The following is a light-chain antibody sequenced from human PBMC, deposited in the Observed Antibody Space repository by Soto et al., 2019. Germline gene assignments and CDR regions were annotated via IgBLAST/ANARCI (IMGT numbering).Light chain of an antibody. CDR3: SSYAGSNKSV. V-gene: IGLV2-8*01. CDR2: EVS. CDR1: SSDVGAYNY. Sequence: SALTQPPSASGSLGQSVTISCTGTSSDVGAYNYVSWYQQHPGKAPKLMIYEVSKRPSGVPDRFSGSKSGNTASLTVSGLQAEDEADYYCSSYAGSNKSVFGTGTKLTVL. J-gene: IGLJ1*01.